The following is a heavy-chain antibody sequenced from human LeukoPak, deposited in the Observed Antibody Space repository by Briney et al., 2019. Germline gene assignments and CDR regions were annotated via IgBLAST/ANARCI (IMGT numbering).Heavy chain of an antibody. CDR1: GFTFSSYS. Sequence: PGGSLRLSCAASGFTFSSYSMNWVRQAPGKGLEWVSSISSSSSYIYYADSVKGRFTISRDNSKNTLYLQMNSLRAEDTAVYYCARERDGSYYFDYWGQGTLVTVSS. CDR3: ARERDGSYYFDY. V-gene: IGHV3-21*04. CDR2: ISSSSSYI. D-gene: IGHD5-24*01. J-gene: IGHJ4*02.